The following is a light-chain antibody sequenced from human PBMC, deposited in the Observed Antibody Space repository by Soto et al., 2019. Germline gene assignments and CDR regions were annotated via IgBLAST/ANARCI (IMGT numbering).Light chain of an antibody. CDR1: NNDVGGYSY. CDR3: LSYSLSDTPVI. V-gene: IGLV2-14*01. CDR2: DVK. J-gene: IGLJ2*01. Sequence: QSALTQPASVSGSPGQSINISCTGTNNDVGGYSYVSWYQHHPGKSPKLIISDVKNRPSGISNRFSGSKSGNTASLTISGLPADDEAHYYCLSYSLSDTPVIFGGGTKLTVL.